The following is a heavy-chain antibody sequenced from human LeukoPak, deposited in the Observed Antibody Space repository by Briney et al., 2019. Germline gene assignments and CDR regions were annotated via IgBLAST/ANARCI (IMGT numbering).Heavy chain of an antibody. V-gene: IGHV3-23*01. CDR2: VRGNGDST. CDR3: AKGFFGSGSFPHNFDY. Sequence: PGGSLILSCAASGFTFISFAMHWVRQAPGKGLEWVAIVRGNGDSTHYADSVKGRFTISRDNSKNMLYLQMNSLRDEDTAVYYCAKGFFGSGSFPHNFDYWGQGTLVTVSS. CDR1: GFTFISFA. D-gene: IGHD3-10*01. J-gene: IGHJ4*02.